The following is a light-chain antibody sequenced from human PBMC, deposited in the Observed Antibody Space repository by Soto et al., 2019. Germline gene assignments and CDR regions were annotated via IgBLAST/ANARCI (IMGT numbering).Light chain of an antibody. Sequence: EIVLTQSPGTLSLSPGERATLSCRASQSVSSSYLAWYQQKPGQAPRLLIYGASSRATGIPDRFSGSGSGTDFTLTISRLEPEDSAMYYCHQYGSSPPVTFGQGTRLEIK. V-gene: IGKV3-20*01. J-gene: IGKJ5*01. CDR1: QSVSSSY. CDR2: GAS. CDR3: HQYGSSPPVT.